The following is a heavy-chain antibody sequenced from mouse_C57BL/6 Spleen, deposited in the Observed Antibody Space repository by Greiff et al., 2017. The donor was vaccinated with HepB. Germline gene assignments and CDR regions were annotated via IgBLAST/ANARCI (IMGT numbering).Heavy chain of an antibody. CDR3: ARVYSNLAWFAY. J-gene: IGHJ3*01. V-gene: IGHV1-82*01. Sequence: VQLQQSGPELVKPGASVKISCKASGYAFSSSWMNWVKQRPGKGLEWIGRIYPGDGDTNYNGKFKGKATLTADKSSSTAYMQLSSLTSEDSAVYFCARVYSNLAWFAYWGQGTLVTVSA. D-gene: IGHD2-5*01. CDR1: GYAFSSSW. CDR2: IYPGDGDT.